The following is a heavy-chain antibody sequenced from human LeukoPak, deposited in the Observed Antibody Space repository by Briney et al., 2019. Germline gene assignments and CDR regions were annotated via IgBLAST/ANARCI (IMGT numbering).Heavy chain of an antibody. V-gene: IGHV4-39*01. Sequence: PSETLSLTCTVSGGSISTSTYYWGWIRQPPGNGLEWIGTIYYSGSTYYTPSLQSRVSISLDTSKNQFSLKLSSVTAADTAVYYCANGEIRYYFDYWGQGTLVTVSS. CDR3: ANGEIRYYFDY. CDR1: GGSISTSTYY. CDR2: IYYSGST. D-gene: IGHD5-24*01. J-gene: IGHJ4*02.